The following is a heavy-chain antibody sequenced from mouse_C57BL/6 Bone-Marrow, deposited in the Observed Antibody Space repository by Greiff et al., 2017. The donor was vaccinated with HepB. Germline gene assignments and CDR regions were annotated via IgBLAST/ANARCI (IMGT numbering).Heavy chain of an antibody. D-gene: IGHD2-13*01. V-gene: IGHV14-4*01. CDR2: IDPGNGDT. J-gene: IGHJ3*01. Sequence: EVQLQQSGAELVRPGASVKLSCTASGFNIKDDYMHWVKQRPEQGLEWIGWIDPGNGDTEYASKFQGKATITADTSSNTAYLQLSSLTSEDTAVYYCTTWDGEAWFAYWGRGTRVTVSA. CDR1: GFNIKDDY. CDR3: TTWDGEAWFAY.